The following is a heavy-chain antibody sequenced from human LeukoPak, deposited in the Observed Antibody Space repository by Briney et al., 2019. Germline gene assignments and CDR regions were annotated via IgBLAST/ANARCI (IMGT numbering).Heavy chain of an antibody. V-gene: IGHV3-30*02. Sequence: PGGSLRLSCAASGFTFSNYAIHWVPQAPGKGLEWVASIRFNGNFYADYVKGRFTISRDNSKSTVSLQMDTLRTEDTALYYCARENWDFDFWGQGTLVTVSS. D-gene: IGHD7-27*01. J-gene: IGHJ4*02. CDR1: GFTFSNYA. CDR3: ARENWDFDF. CDR2: IRFNGN.